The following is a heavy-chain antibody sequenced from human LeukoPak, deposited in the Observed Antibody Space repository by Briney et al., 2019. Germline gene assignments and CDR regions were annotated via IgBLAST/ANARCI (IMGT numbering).Heavy chain of an antibody. V-gene: IGHV3-23*01. CDR1: GFTFSSYA. CDR3: ARSRYSTTWSSSWEFDY. CDR2: ISGSGGST. Sequence: GGSLRLSCAASGFTFSSYAVSWVRQAPGKGLEWVSAISGSGGSTYYADSVKGRFTISRDNSKNTLYLQMNSLRAEDTAVYYCARSRYSTTWSSSWEFDYWGQGTLVTVSS. J-gene: IGHJ4*02. D-gene: IGHD6-13*01.